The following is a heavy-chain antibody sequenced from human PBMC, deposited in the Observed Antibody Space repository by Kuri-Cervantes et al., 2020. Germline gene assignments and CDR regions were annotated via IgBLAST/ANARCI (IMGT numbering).Heavy chain of an antibody. Sequence: GGSLRLSCAASGLTVSSHYMSWVRQAPGKGLEWISVIYSGGNTCYSDSVKGRFSISRDNSKNTLYLQMNSLRVEDTAVYYCAIDRGGCSGGSCSSDYFDDWGQGTLVTVSS. CDR1: GLTVSSHY. J-gene: IGHJ4*02. CDR2: IYSGGNT. D-gene: IGHD2-15*01. V-gene: IGHV3-66*01. CDR3: AIDRGGCSGGSCSSDYFDD.